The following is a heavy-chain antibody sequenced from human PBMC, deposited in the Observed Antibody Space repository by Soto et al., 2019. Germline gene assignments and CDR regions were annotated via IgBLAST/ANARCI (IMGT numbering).Heavy chain of an antibody. Sequence: SETLSLTCAVYGGSFSGYYWSWIRQPPGKGLEWIGEINHSGSTNYNPSLKSRVTISVDTSKNQFSLKLSSVTAADTAVYYCARVTTMIVDPYYFDYWGQGTLVTVSS. CDR1: GGSFSGYY. V-gene: IGHV4-34*01. CDR2: INHSGST. D-gene: IGHD3-22*01. J-gene: IGHJ4*02. CDR3: ARVTTMIVDPYYFDY.